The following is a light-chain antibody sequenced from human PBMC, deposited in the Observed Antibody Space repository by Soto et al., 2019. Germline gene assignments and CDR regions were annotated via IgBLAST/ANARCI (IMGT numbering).Light chain of an antibody. CDR3: QHYNSYSEA. Sequence: DIQMTHSPSTLSGSVGDRVTITFRASQTISSWLAVYQQKPGKAPKLLIYKASTLKSGVPSRFSGSGSGTEFTLTISSLQPDDFATYYCQHYNSYSEAFGQGTRWIS. V-gene: IGKV1-5*03. CDR1: QTISSW. CDR2: KAS. J-gene: IGKJ1*01.